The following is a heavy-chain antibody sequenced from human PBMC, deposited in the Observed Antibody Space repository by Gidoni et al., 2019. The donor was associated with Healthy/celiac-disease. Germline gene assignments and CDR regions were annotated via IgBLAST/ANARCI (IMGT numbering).Heavy chain of an antibody. D-gene: IGHD3-10*01. CDR3: ARVVTMVRGVSKVGPNWFDP. V-gene: IGHV4-59*01. CDR1: GGSISCYS. Sequence: QVQLQESGPGLVKPSETLSPTCSVSGGSISCYSWSWIRQPPGKGLEWIGYIYYSGSTNYNTALKRRVTISVDTSKNQFSLKLRSVNAAETAVYYCARVVTMVRGVSKVGPNWFDPWGQGTLVTVSS. J-gene: IGHJ5*02. CDR2: IYYSGST.